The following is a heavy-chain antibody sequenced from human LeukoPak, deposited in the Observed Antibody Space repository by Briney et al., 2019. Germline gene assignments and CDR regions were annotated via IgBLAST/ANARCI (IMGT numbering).Heavy chain of an antibody. V-gene: IGHV3-30*04. CDR2: ISYDGSNK. J-gene: IGHJ3*02. CDR3: ARTRGYSYGPHDAFDI. CDR1: GFTFSSYA. D-gene: IGHD5-18*01. Sequence: GGSLRLSCAASGFTFSSYAMHWVRQAPGKGLEWVAVISYDGSNKYYADSVKGRFTISRDNSKNTLYLQMNSLRAEDTAVYYCARTRGYSYGPHDAFDIWGQGTTVTVSS.